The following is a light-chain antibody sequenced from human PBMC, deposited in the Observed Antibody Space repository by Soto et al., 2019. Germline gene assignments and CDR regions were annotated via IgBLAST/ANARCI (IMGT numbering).Light chain of an antibody. CDR1: QPVSNW. J-gene: IGKJ4*01. V-gene: IGKV1-12*02. Sequence: DIQMTQSPSSVSASVGDRVTITCRASQPVSNWLAWYQQKPGKAPKLLIYAESKLQVGVPSRFSCSWSGTDFTLTISSLQPEDFATYYCQQANGFTSLTFGGGTTVEIK. CDR2: AES. CDR3: QQANGFTSLT.